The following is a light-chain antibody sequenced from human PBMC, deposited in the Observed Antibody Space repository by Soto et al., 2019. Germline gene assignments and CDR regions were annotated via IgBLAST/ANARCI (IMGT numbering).Light chain of an antibody. CDR2: DVS. Sequence: QSALTQPASVSGSPGQSITISCTGPSSDVGGYNYVSWYQQHPGKAPKLMIYDVSNRPSGVSNRFSGSKSGNTASLTISGLQAEDEADYYCISYTSSSILARVFGTGTKLTVL. V-gene: IGLV2-14*01. CDR3: ISYTSSSILARV. J-gene: IGLJ1*01. CDR1: SSDVGGYNY.